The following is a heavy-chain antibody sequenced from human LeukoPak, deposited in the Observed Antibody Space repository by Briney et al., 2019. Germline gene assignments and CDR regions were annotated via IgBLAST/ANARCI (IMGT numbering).Heavy chain of an antibody. CDR1: GFTFSSYS. D-gene: IGHD3-9*01. V-gene: IGHV3-21*01. CDR3: AREAYDILTGYQVN. CDR2: ISSSSSYI. J-gene: IGHJ4*02. Sequence: GGSLRLSCAASGFTFSSYSMNWVRQAPGKGLEWVSSISSSSSYIYYADSVKGRFTISRDSAKNSLYLQMNSLRAEDTAVYYCAREAYDILTGYQVNWGQGTLVTVSS.